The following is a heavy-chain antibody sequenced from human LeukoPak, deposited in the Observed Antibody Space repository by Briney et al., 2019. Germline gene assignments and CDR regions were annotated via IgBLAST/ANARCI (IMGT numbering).Heavy chain of an antibody. D-gene: IGHD6-6*01. V-gene: IGHV1-2*06. J-gene: IGHJ4*02. CDR2: INPNSGGT. Sequence: ASVKVPCKASGYTFSGYYMHWVRQAPGQGLEWMGRINPNSGGTNYAQKFQGRVTMTRDTSISTAYMELSRLRSDDTAVYYCARDLGIAARPEYYFDYWGQGTLVTVSS. CDR3: ARDLGIAARPEYYFDY. CDR1: GYTFSGYY.